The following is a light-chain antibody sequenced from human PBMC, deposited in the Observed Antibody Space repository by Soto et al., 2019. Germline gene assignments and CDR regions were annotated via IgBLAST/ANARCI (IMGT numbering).Light chain of an antibody. CDR1: NSDVGGYNY. V-gene: IGLV2-14*03. Sequence: QSALTQPASVSGSPGQSITISCTGTNSDVGGYNYVSWYQQHPGKAPKLLIYDVSSRPSGLSNRFSGSKSGNTASLIISGLKAEDEDDYYCHVYGRGGTLMFGGGTKLTVL. J-gene: IGLJ3*02. CDR2: DVS. CDR3: HVYGRGGTLM.